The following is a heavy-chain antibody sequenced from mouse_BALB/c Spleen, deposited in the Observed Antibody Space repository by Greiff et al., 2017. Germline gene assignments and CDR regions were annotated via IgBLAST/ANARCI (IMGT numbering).Heavy chain of an antibody. J-gene: IGHJ1*01. CDR1: GYSITSDYA. V-gene: IGHV3-2*02. CDR3: ARGGGNWYFDV. CDR2: ISYSGST. Sequence: EVKLMESGPGLVKPSQSLSLTCTVTGYSITSDYAWYWIRQLPGNQLEWMGYISYSGSTSYNPSLKSRISITRDTSKNQFFLQLNSVTTEDTAKYYCARGGGNWYFDVWGEGTTVTVSS.